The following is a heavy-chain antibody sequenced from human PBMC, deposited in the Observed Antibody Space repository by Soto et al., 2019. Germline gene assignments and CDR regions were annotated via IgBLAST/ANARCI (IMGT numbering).Heavy chain of an antibody. D-gene: IGHD3-10*01. Sequence: SETLSLTCTVSGGSISNTNYYWGWIRQPPGKGLEWIGSIYYSGSTRYSPSLKSRVTISVDTSKNQCSLKLTSVIAADTAVYYCTTQGFGVLHGLVDVWGQGTTVTVSS. CDR1: GGSISNTNYY. CDR3: TTQGFGVLHGLVDV. J-gene: IGHJ6*02. CDR2: IYYSGST. V-gene: IGHV4-39*01.